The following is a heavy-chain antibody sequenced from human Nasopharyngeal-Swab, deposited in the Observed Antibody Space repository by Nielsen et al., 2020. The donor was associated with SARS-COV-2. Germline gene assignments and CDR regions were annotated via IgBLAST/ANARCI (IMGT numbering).Heavy chain of an antibody. Sequence: PGKGLEWVSSISSSSSYIYYADSVKGRFTISRDNAKNSLYLQMNSLRAEDTAVYYCARGFYYGSGSQGFDYWGQGTLVTVSS. CDR2: ISSSSSYI. V-gene: IGHV3-21*01. J-gene: IGHJ4*02. D-gene: IGHD3-10*01. CDR3: ARGFYYGSGSQGFDY.